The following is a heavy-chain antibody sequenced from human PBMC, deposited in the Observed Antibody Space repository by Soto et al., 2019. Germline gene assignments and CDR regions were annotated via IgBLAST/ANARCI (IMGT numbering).Heavy chain of an antibody. D-gene: IGHD6-19*01. CDR3: AKDIQSSGWYSVVGYYYYYYGMDV. J-gene: IGHJ6*02. Sequence: LRLSCAASGFTFDDYAMHWVRQAPGKGLEWVSGISWNSGSIGYADSVKGRFTISRDNAKNSLYLQMNSLRAEDTALYYCAKDIQSSGWYSVVGYYYYYYGMDVWGQGTTVTVSS. CDR1: GFTFDDYA. V-gene: IGHV3-9*01. CDR2: ISWNSGSI.